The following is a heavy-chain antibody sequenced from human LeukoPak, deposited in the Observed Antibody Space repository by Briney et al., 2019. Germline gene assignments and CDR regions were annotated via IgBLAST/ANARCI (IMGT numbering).Heavy chain of an antibody. CDR1: GGSFSGYY. Sequence: SETLSLTCAVYGGSFSGYYWSWIRQPPGKGLEWIGEINHSGSTNYNPSLKSRVTISVDTSKNQSSLKLSSVTAADTAVYYCARGVVLPLQFFWTKTPNWFDPWGQGTLVTVSS. D-gene: IGHD3/OR15-3a*01. J-gene: IGHJ5*02. CDR3: ARGVVLPLQFFWTKTPNWFDP. CDR2: INHSGST. V-gene: IGHV4-34*01.